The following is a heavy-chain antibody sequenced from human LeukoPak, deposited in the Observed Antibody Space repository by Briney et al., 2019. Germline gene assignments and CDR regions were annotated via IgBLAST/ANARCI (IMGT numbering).Heavy chain of an antibody. D-gene: IGHD3-3*01. J-gene: IGHJ3*02. Sequence: SETLSLTCTVSGGSVSSGSYYWSWIRQPPGKGPEWIGYIYYSGSTNYNPSLKSRVTISVDTSKNQFSLKLSSVTAADTAVYYCARSQGEWLAADAFDIWGQGTMVTVSS. CDR1: GGSVSSGSYY. V-gene: IGHV4-61*01. CDR3: ARSQGEWLAADAFDI. CDR2: IYYSGST.